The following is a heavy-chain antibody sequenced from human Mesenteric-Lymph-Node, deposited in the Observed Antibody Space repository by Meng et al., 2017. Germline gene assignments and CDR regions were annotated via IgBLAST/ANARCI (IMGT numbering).Heavy chain of an antibody. D-gene: IGHD3-10*01. Sequence: SGPTLVKPTEPLTLTCTVSGFSLSHASMGVSWLRQPPGKALEWLAHIFSNDEKSYRTSLKSRLTISKDTSKSQVVLTMTNMDPADTATYYCARVGGLWFGESRWFDPWGQGTLVTVSS. CDR3: ARVGGLWFGESRWFDP. J-gene: IGHJ5*02. CDR1: GFSLSHASMG. V-gene: IGHV2-26*01. CDR2: IFSNDEK.